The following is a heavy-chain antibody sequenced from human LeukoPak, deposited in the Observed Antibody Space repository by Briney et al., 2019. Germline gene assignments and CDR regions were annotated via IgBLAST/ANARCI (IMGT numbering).Heavy chain of an antibody. V-gene: IGHV3-30*03. Sequence: GRSLRLSCAASGFTFSSYGMHWVRQAPGKGLEWVAVISYDVSNKYYADSVKGRFTISRDNSKNTLYLQMNSLRAEDTAVYYCATHRDGSGSYGFDFDYWGQGTLVTVSS. J-gene: IGHJ4*02. CDR1: GFTFSSYG. D-gene: IGHD3-10*01. CDR3: ATHRDGSGSYGFDFDY. CDR2: ISYDVSNK.